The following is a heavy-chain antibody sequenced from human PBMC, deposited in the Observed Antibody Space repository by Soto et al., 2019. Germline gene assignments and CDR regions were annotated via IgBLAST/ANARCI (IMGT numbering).Heavy chain of an antibody. CDR2: IYYSGST. V-gene: IGHV4-31*03. J-gene: IGHJ1*01. D-gene: IGHD3-22*01. CDR3: ARATPYYDSSGYYSSTSYFQH. Sequence: SETLSLTCTVSGGSISSCGYYWSCIRQHPGKGLEWIGYIYYSGSTYYNPSLKSRVTISVDTSKNQFSLKLSSVTAADTAVYYCARATPYYDSSGYYSSTSYFQHWGQGTLVTVSS. CDR1: GGSISSCGYY.